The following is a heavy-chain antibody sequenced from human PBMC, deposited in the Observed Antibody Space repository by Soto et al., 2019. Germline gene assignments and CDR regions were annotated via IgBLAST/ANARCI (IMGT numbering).Heavy chain of an antibody. V-gene: IGHV1-69*01. CDR1: GGTFSSYA. J-gene: IGHJ3*02. Sequence: QVQLVQSGAEVKKPGSSVKVSCKASGGTFSSYAISWVRQAPGQGLEWMGGIIPIFGTANYAQKFQGRGTVPADESTSTAYMELSSLRSEDTAVYYCARQRRHGYGYGYAFDIWGQGTMVTVSS. CDR2: IIPIFGTA. CDR3: ARQRRHGYGYGYAFDI. D-gene: IGHD5-18*01.